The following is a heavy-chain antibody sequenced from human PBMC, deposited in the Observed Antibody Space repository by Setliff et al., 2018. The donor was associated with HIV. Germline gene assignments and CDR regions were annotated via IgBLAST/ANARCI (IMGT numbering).Heavy chain of an antibody. CDR3: VRHRDPPGSRWIYYYYYMDL. V-gene: IGHV4-39*01. Sequence: SETLSLTCAVYGASISDSNSYWGWIRQPPGKRLEWLGSIYQSGSTTYNPSISSRLTISVDTSKNQVSLRLSSVPAADTGVYYCVRHRDPPGSRWIYYYYYMDLWGEGTTVTVSS. J-gene: IGHJ6*03. CDR2: IYQSGST. D-gene: IGHD6-13*01. CDR1: GASISDSNSY.